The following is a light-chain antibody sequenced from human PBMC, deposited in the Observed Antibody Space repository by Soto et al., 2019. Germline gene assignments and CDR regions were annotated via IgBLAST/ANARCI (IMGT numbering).Light chain of an antibody. CDR2: GNS. CDR3: QSYDSSLSGSV. J-gene: IGLJ2*01. CDR1: SSNIGAGYD. V-gene: IGLV1-40*01. Sequence: QSALTQPPSVSGAPGQRVTISCTGSSSNIGAGYDVHWYQQLPGTAPKLLIYGNSNRPSGVPDRFSGSKSGTSASLAITGLQAEDEADYYSQSYDSSLSGSVFVGGTKLTVL.